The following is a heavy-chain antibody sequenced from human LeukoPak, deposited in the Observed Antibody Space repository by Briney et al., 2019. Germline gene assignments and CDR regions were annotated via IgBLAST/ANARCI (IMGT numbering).Heavy chain of an antibody. J-gene: IGHJ6*02. CDR1: GGTFSSYA. V-gene: IGHV1-69*13. CDR3: ARTGWDIVVVPAAMPNYGMDV. D-gene: IGHD2-2*01. Sequence: SVKVSCKASGGTFSSYAISWVRQAPGQGLEWMGGIIPIFGTANYARKFQGRATITADESTSTAYMELSSLRSEDTAVYYCARTGWDIVVVPAAMPNYGMDVWGQGTTVTVSS. CDR2: IIPIFGTA.